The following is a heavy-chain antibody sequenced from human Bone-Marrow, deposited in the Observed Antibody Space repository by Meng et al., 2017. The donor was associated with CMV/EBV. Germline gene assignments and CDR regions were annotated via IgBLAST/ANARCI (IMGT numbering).Heavy chain of an antibody. CDR1: GFTFSSYA. D-gene: IGHD4-17*01. Sequence: GESLKISCAASGFTFSSYAMSWVRQAPGKGLEWVSIIYSGGTTYYADSVKGRFTISRDNSKNTLYLQMNSLRAEDTAVYYCARGTRDYYWHFDLWGRGTLVTVSS. V-gene: IGHV3-23*01. J-gene: IGHJ2*01. CDR3: ARGTRDYYWHFDL. CDR2: IYSGGTT.